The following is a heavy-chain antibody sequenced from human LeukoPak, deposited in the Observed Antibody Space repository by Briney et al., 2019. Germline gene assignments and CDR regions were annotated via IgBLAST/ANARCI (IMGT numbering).Heavy chain of an antibody. V-gene: IGHV1-24*01. D-gene: IGHD3-16*01. J-gene: IGHJ5*02. CDR3: ATVHASYDYVYWFDP. CDR2: FDPEDGET. CDR1: GYTLTELS. Sequence: GASVKVSFKVSGYTLTELSMHWVRQAPGKGLEWMGGFDPEDGETIYAQKFQGRVTMTEDTSTDTAYMELSSLRSEDTAVYYCATVHASYDYVYWFDPWGQGTLVTVSS.